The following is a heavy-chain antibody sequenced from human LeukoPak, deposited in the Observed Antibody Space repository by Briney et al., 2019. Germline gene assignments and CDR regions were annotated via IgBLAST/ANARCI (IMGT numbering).Heavy chain of an antibody. D-gene: IGHD1-26*01. Sequence: PSETLSLTCAVSGGSISSSNWWSWVRQPPGKGLEWIGEIYHSGSTNYNPSLKSRVTISVDTSKNQFSLKLTPVTAADTAVYYCARHGGYYAYYFDYWGQGTLVTVSS. CDR3: ARHGGYYAYYFDY. V-gene: IGHV4-4*02. CDR1: GGSISSSNW. J-gene: IGHJ4*02. CDR2: IYHSGST.